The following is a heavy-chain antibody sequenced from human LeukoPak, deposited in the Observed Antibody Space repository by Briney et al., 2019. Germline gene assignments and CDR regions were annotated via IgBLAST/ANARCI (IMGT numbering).Heavy chain of an antibody. CDR1: GGTFSSYT. D-gene: IGHD2-21*02. CDR2: IIPIFGTA. V-gene: IGHV1-69*13. J-gene: IGHJ5*02. Sequence: GASVKVSCKASGGTFSSYTISWVRQAPGQGLEWMGGIIPIFGTANYAQKFQGRVTITADESTSTAYMELSSLRSEDTAVYYCAREGDCETSNWFDPWGQGTLVTVSS. CDR3: AREGDCETSNWFDP.